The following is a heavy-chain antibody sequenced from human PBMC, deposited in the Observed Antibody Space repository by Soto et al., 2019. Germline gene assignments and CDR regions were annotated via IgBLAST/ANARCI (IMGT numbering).Heavy chain of an antibody. CDR2: ISAYNGNT. CDR3: ARVVAMTTVGTVAY. Sequence: GASVKVSCKASGYTFTSYGISWVRQAPGQGLEWMGWISAYNGNTNYAQKLQGRVTMTTDTSTSTAYMELRSLRSDDTAVYYCARVVAMTTVGTVAYWGQGTLVTVSS. J-gene: IGHJ4*02. V-gene: IGHV1-18*01. D-gene: IGHD4-17*01. CDR1: GYTFTSYG.